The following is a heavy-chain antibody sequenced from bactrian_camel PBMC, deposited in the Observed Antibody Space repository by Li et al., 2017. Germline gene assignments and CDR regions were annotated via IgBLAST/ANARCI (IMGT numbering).Heavy chain of an antibody. CDR3: ARGSTDYAD. D-gene: IGHD7*01. V-gene: IGHV3S63*01. Sequence: HVQLVESGGGSVQAGGSLTLSCTASGFTFDDSDMGWYRQAPGNECDFVSSISSDGSTLYSDSVKGRFTISRDNAKNMLFLQMNDLKTEDTAMYYCARGSTDYADRGQGTQVTVS. J-gene: IGHJ4*01. CDR2: ISSDGST. CDR1: GFTFDDSD.